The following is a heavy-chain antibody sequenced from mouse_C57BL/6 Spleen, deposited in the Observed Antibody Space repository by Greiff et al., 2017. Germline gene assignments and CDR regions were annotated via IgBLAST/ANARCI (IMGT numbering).Heavy chain of an antibody. CDR3: AKRGGNGAHYYAMDD. CDR1: GFSLTSYG. V-gene: IGHV2-5*01. CDR2: IWRGGST. Sequence: VKLMESGPGLVQPSQSLSITCTVSGFSLTSYGVHWVRQSPGKGLEWLGVIWRGGSTDYNAAFMSRLSITKDNSKSQVFYKMNSLQADDTAIYYWAKRGGNGAHYYAMDDWGQGTSVTVSS. J-gene: IGHJ4*01.